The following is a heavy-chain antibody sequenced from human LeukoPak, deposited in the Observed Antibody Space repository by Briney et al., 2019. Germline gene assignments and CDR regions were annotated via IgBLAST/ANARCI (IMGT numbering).Heavy chain of an antibody. D-gene: IGHD4-17*01. CDR2: FDPEDGET. CDR3: ATVPTTVTTGQYLVPDDY. V-gene: IGHV1-24*01. J-gene: IGHJ4*02. CDR1: GYTLTELS. Sequence: ASVKVSCKVSGYTLTELSMHWVRQAPGKGLEWMGGFDPEDGETIYAQKFQGRVTMTEDTSTDTAYMELSSLRSEDTAVYYCATVPTTVTTGQYLVPDDYWGQGTLVTVSS.